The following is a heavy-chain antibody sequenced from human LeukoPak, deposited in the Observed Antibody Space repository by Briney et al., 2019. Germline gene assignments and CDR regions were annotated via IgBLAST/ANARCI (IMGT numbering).Heavy chain of an antibody. CDR1: GDSVSRTNAA. V-gene: IGHV6-1*01. Sequence: SQTLSLTFVISGDSVSRTNAAWNWIRQSPSRGLEWLGRTYYRTKWYSDSAVSVKSRIIINPDTSKNQFSLQLNSVTPEDTAVYYCARGGSGMTVALFDQWGQGTPVTVSS. J-gene: IGHJ4*02. CDR3: ARGGSGMTVALFDQ. CDR2: TYYRTKWYS. D-gene: IGHD6-19*01.